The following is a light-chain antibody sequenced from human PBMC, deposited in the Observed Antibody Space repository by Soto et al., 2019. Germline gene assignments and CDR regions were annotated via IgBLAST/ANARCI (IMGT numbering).Light chain of an antibody. J-gene: IGKJ4*01. Sequence: DIQMTQSPPSLSASVVDRVTITCRASQSISSYLNWYQQKPGKAPKLLIYAASSLQSGVPSRFSGSGSGTDFTLTISSLQPEDFATYYCQKYDGAPLTFGGGTTGDIK. CDR1: QSISSY. V-gene: IGKV1-39*01. CDR3: QKYDGAPLT. CDR2: AAS.